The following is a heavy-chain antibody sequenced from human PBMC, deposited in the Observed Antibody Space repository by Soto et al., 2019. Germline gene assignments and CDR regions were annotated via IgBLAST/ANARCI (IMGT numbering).Heavy chain of an antibody. CDR2: ISGSGGST. CDR3: ANSLVVSYYFDY. CDR1: GFTFSSYA. D-gene: IGHD2-15*01. V-gene: IGHV3-23*01. J-gene: IGHJ4*02. Sequence: GGSLRLSCAASGFTFSSYAMHWVRQAPGKGLEWVSAISGSGGSTYYADSVKGRFTISRDNSKNTLYLQMNSLRAEDTAVYYCANSLVVSYYFDYWGQGTLVTVSS.